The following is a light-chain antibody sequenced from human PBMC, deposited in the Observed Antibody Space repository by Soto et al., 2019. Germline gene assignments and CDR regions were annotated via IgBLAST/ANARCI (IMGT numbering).Light chain of an antibody. CDR1: QSVLVSSMNENC. V-gene: IGKV4-1*01. Sequence: DIVMTQSPASLAVSLGERAAIKCKSSQSVLVSSMNENCLGWYQQKPGQPPKLLIYWASTRASGVPDRLSGHGSGTDFTLTNTNLQAEDGAVYYCQQCYSPPWTFGQGTKVEIK. J-gene: IGKJ1*01. CDR3: QQCYSPPWT. CDR2: WAS.